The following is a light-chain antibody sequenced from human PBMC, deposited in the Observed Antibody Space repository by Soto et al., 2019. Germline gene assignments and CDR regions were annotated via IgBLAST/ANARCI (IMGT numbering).Light chain of an antibody. CDR1: QSISSW. Sequence: DIQMTQSPSTLSASVGDRVTITCRASQSISSWLAWYQQKPGKAPKLLIYDASSLESGVPSRFSGSGSETDFTLTISSLQPEDFATYYCQQSYSNPRTFGQGTKVDIK. CDR2: DAS. CDR3: QQSYSNPRT. V-gene: IGKV1-5*01. J-gene: IGKJ1*01.